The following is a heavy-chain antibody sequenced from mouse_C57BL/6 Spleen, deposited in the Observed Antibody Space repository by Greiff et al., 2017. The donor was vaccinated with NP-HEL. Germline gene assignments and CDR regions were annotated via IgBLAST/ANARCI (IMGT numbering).Heavy chain of an antibody. J-gene: IGHJ4*01. CDR2: IDPSDSYN. V-gene: IGHV1-69*01. Sequence: QVQLQQPGAELVMPGASVKLSCKASGYTFTSYWMHWVKQRPGQGLEWIGEIDPSDSYNNYNQKFKGKSTLTVDKSSSTAYMQLSSLTSEDSAVYYCAFYSNYLYAMDYWGQGTSVTVSS. CDR1: GYTFTSYW. D-gene: IGHD2-5*01. CDR3: AFYSNYLYAMDY.